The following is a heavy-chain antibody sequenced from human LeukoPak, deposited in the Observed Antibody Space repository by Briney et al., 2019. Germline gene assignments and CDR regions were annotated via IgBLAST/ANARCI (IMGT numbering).Heavy chain of an antibody. D-gene: IGHD2-21*02. CDR3: ASKWYCGGDCYYQIDF. J-gene: IGHJ4*02. V-gene: IGHV3-30*09. CDR1: GFIFSSYA. Sequence: GGSLRLSCEASGFIFSSYAMHWVRQAPGKGLEWVALVSDDGAKEYYADSVKGRFAISRDNSKNTLYLQMNSLRAEDTALYYCASKWYCGGDCYYQIDFWGQGTLVTVSS. CDR2: VSDDGAKE.